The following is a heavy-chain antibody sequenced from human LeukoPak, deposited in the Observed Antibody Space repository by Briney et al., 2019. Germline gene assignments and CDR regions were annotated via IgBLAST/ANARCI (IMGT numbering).Heavy chain of an antibody. CDR1: GFTFSSYS. J-gene: IGHJ4*02. V-gene: IGHV3-48*04. CDR2: ISSSGSTI. D-gene: IGHD3-10*01. CDR3: ARESYYGSGSYVY. Sequence: GGSLRLSCAASGFTFSSYSMNWVRQAPGKGLEWVSYISSSGSTIYYADSVKGRFTISRDNAKNSLYLQMNSLRAEDTAVYYCARESYYGSGSYVYWGQGTLVTVSS.